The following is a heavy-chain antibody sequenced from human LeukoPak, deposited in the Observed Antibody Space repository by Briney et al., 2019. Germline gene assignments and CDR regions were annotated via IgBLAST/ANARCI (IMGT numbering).Heavy chain of an antibody. D-gene: IGHD6-19*01. CDR2: IKQDGGET. J-gene: IGHJ4*02. V-gene: IGHV3-7*01. CDR3: AKGSSSGWSGDYFDY. Sequence: GGSLRLSCAASGFTFSSYWMSWVRQAPGKGLEWVANIKQDGGETYYVDSVKGRFTISRDNAKNSLYQQMNSLRVEDTAVYYCAKGSSSGWSGDYFDYWGQGTLVTVSS. CDR1: GFTFSSYW.